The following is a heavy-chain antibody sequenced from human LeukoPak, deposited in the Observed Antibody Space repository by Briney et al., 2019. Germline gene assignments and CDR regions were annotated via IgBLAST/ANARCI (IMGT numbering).Heavy chain of an antibody. V-gene: IGHV1-58*01. Sequence: GASVKVSCKGSGFTFTSSAVPWVRQARGQRLEWIGWIVVGSGNTNYAQKFQERVTITRDMSTSLVYMELSSLRSEDTAVYYCAGKAAYYYDTRAAFNGCGQGTMVTVPS. CDR2: IVVGSGNT. D-gene: IGHD3-22*01. CDR1: GFTFTSSA. J-gene: IGHJ3*01. CDR3: AGKAAYYYDTRAAFNG.